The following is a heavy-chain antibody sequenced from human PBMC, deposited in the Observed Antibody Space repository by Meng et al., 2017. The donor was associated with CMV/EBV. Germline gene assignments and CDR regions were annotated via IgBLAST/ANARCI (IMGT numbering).Heavy chain of an antibody. CDR1: GGSIGSGDYY. D-gene: IGHD6-13*01. CDR2: IYYCGST. Sequence: VQLRESVPGLVSPSQTRSLTCTSSGGSIGSGDYYWSWIRRPPGKGLEWIGYIYYCGSTYYNPSLKSRVTISVDTSKNQFSLKLSSVTAADTAVYYCARAQYSSSCDYWGQGTLVTVSS. J-gene: IGHJ4*02. CDR3: ARAQYSSSCDY. V-gene: IGHV4-30-4*08.